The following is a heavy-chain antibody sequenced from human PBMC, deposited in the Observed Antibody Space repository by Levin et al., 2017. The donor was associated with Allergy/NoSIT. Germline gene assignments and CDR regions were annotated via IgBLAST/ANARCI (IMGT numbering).Heavy chain of an antibody. CDR2: IYLSGST. CDR3: ARVVGYSYGYCLAY. J-gene: IGHJ4*02. D-gene: IGHD5-18*01. V-gene: IGHV4-30-2*01. CDR1: GGSISSGGFS. Sequence: SETLSLTCAVSGGSISSGGFSWSWIRQPPGKGLEWIGNIYLSGSTNDNPSLKSRVTLSVDRCKNQFSLKLSYVTAADTAVYCCARVVGYSYGYCLAYWGPGTLVTVSS.